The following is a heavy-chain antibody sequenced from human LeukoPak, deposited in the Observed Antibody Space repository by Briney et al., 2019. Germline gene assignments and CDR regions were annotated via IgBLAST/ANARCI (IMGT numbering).Heavy chain of an antibody. Sequence: TSETLSLTCTVSGGSVSSGSYYWSWVRQPPGKGLEWIGYIYYSGDTTYNPSLKSRVTMSVDTSKNHFTLKLSSVTAADTAVYYCARDKQPGDYWGQGALVTVSS. CDR2: IYYSGDT. CDR1: GGSVSSGSYY. V-gene: IGHV4-61*01. CDR3: ARDKQPGDY. D-gene: IGHD1-1*01. J-gene: IGHJ4*02.